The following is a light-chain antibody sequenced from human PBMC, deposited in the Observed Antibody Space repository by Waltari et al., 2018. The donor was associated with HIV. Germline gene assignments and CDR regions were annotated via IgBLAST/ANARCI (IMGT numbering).Light chain of an antibody. CDR1: ETVSSNF. V-gene: IGKV3-20*01. J-gene: IGKJ1*01. CDR3: QQYGTSPT. Sequence: EIVLTQSPGPLSFSPGDSATLFCRASETVSSNFLAWYQQKPGQAPRLLIYGASNRVTGVPDKFSGSGSGTDFTLTITRLEPDDFAVYYCQQYGTSPTFGQGTKVEIQ. CDR2: GAS.